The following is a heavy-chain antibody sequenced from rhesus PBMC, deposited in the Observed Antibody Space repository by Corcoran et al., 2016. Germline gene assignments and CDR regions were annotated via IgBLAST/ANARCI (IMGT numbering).Heavy chain of an antibody. D-gene: IGHD6-19*01. J-gene: IGHJ6*01. CDR2: IYGSGSST. CDR1: GGSISGYY. Sequence: QVQLQESGPGLVKPSETLSLTCAVSGGSISGYYWNWIRQPPGKGLEWLGNIYGSGSSTNYNPSLKRRVTRSVDTSKNQLSLKLGSVTVADTAVYYCARHPRGGSNYGLDSWGQGVVVTVSS. V-gene: IGHV4S11*01. CDR3: ARHPRGGSNYGLDS.